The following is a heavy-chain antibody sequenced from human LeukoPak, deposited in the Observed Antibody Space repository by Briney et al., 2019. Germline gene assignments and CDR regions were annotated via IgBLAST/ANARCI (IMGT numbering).Heavy chain of an antibody. D-gene: IGHD3-10*01. CDR2: ISYDGSNK. J-gene: IGHJ3*02. Sequence: GRSLRLSCAASGFTFSSYAMHWGRQAPGKGLEWVAVISYDGSNKYYADSVKGRFTISRDNSKNTLYLQMNSLRAEDTAVYYCAVSGYYGSGSYHDAFDIWGQGTMVTVSS. V-gene: IGHV3-30*01. CDR1: GFTFSSYA. CDR3: AVSGYYGSGSYHDAFDI.